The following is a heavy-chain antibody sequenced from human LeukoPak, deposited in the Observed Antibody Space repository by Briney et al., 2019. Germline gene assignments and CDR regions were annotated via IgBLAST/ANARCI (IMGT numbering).Heavy chain of an antibody. CDR1: GFNFGNYG. V-gene: IGHV3-21*01. Sequence: GGSLRLSCAASGFNFGNYGMNWVRQAPGKGLEWVSSISSSSSYIYYADSVKGRFTISRDNAKNSLYLQMNSLRAEDTAVYYCARDEYSSSHLPRWYMDVWGKGTTVTVSS. CDR2: ISSSSSYI. D-gene: IGHD6-6*01. CDR3: ARDEYSSSHLPRWYMDV. J-gene: IGHJ6*03.